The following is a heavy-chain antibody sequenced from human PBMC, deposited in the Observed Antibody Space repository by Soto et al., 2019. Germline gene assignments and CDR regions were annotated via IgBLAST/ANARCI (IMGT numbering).Heavy chain of an antibody. Sequence: EVQLVESGGGLVKPGGSLRLSCAASGFTFSSYSMNWVRQAPGKGLEWVSSISSSSSYIYYADSVKGRFTISRDNAKNSRYLQMNSLRAEDTAVYYCAREAQQLAYFDYWGQGTLVTVSS. V-gene: IGHV3-21*01. CDR1: GFTFSSYS. D-gene: IGHD6-13*01. CDR3: AREAQQLAYFDY. CDR2: ISSSSSYI. J-gene: IGHJ4*02.